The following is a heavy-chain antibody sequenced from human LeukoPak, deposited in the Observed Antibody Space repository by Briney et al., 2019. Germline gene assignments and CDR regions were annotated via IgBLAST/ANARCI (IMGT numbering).Heavy chain of an antibody. J-gene: IGHJ5*02. CDR3: ARDRCSSTSCYRFDP. CDR2: ISSGSSYI. D-gene: IGHD2-2*01. V-gene: IGHV3-21*04. CDR1: GFTFSNYA. Sequence: GGSPRLSCAASGFTFSNYAISWVRQAPGEGLEWVSSISSGSSYIYYADSVKGRFTISRDNAKNSLYLQMNSLRAEDTAVYYCARDRCSSTSCYRFDPWGQGTLVTVSS.